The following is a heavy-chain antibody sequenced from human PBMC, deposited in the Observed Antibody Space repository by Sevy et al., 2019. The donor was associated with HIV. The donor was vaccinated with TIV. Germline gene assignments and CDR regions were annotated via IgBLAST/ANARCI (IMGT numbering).Heavy chain of an antibody. D-gene: IGHD2-15*01. J-gene: IGHJ6*02. Sequence: GGSLRLSCSASEFTFSSYAMSWVRQAPGKGLEWVSSISGSGRLTYYPDFLEGRFIISRDNSKNTLSVQMNSLRAEDTAVYYGAKGFCSGATCPRDYYYYGMDVWGQGTTVTVSS. CDR3: AKGFCSGATCPRDYYYYGMDV. V-gene: IGHV3-23*01. CDR2: ISGSGRLT. CDR1: EFTFSSYA.